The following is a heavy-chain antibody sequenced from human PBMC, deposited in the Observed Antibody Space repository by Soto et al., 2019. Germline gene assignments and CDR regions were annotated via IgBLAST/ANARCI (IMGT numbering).Heavy chain of an antibody. CDR1: GYTFSDYF. CDR3: ARVKWGLDYYSGMDV. D-gene: IGHD1-26*01. Sequence: QVQLVQSGAEVKKSGASVKVSCKASGYTFSDYFIQWLRQAPGQGLEWVAWINPKTAATNYAKKFQDRVTLNSDTSFSTAYLELTRLRPDDTAVYYCARVKWGLDYYSGMDVWGQGTAVTVSS. V-gene: IGHV1-2*02. J-gene: IGHJ6*02. CDR2: INPKTAAT.